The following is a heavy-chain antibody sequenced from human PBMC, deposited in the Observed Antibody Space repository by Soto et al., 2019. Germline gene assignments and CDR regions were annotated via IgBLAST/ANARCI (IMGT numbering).Heavy chain of an antibody. J-gene: IGHJ3*02. CDR3: ARTYCSSTSCSPPDDAFDI. Sequence: ASVKVSCKASGYTFTSYGISWVRQAPGQGLEWMGWISAYNGNTNYAQKLQGRVTMTTDTSTGTAYMELRSLRSDDTAVYYCARTYCSSTSCSPPDDAFDIWGQGTMVTVSS. V-gene: IGHV1-18*01. CDR1: GYTFTSYG. D-gene: IGHD2-2*01. CDR2: ISAYNGNT.